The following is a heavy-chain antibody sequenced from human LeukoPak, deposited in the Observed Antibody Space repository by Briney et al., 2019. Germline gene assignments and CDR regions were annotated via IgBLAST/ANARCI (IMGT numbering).Heavy chain of an antibody. CDR2: IYPGDSDT. J-gene: IGHJ4*02. CDR3: ARRGCNGGSCYGY. Sequence: GKSLTISCKGSGYSFSNDWIGWVRQMPGKGLEWMGIIYPGDSDTRYSPSFQGQDTISADKSISTAYLQWSSLEASDTAMYYCARRGCNGGSCYGYWGQGTLVTVSS. D-gene: IGHD2-15*01. CDR1: GYSFSNDW. V-gene: IGHV5-51*01.